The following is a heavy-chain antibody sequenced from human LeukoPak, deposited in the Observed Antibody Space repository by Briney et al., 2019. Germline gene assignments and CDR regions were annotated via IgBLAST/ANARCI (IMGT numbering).Heavy chain of an antibody. J-gene: IGHJ6*03. V-gene: IGHV1-69*13. D-gene: IGHD3-10*01. CDR2: IIPIFGTA. Sequence: SVKVSCKASGGTFSSYAISWVRQAPGQGLEWMGGIIPIFGTANYAQKFQGRVTITADESTSTAYMELSSLRSEDTAVYYCARGGLWFGELFGSYYYYYMDVWGKGTTVTISS. CDR1: GGTFSSYA. CDR3: ARGGLWFGELFGSYYYYYMDV.